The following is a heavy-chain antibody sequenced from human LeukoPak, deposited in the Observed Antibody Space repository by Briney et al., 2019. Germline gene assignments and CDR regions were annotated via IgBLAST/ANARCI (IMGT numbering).Heavy chain of an antibody. CDR1: GFTFGSYG. CDR2: ITPNADRT. J-gene: IGHJ1*01. V-gene: IGHV3-23*01. D-gene: IGHD3-22*01. Sequence: GGSLRLSCAASGFTFGSYGMSWVRQAPGKGLEWVSFITPNADRTSYADSVEGRFTISRDNPRNTLYMQMNSLRDDDTAIYYCAIMHGYYDGSGYWVQWGQGTLVTVSS. CDR3: AIMHGYYDGSGYWVQ.